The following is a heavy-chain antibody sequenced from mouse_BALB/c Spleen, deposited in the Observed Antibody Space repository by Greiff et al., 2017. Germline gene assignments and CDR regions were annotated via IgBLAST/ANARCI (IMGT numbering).Heavy chain of an antibody. CDR2: IYPGSGST. CDR3: ARGNYGSSYPAWFAY. CDR1: GYTFTDYV. D-gene: IGHD1-1*01. V-gene: IGHV1-81*01. J-gene: IGHJ3*01. Sequence: VQLQQSGPELVKPGASVKMSCKASGYTFTDYVISWVKQRTGQGLEWIGEIYPGSGSTYYNEKFKGKATLTADKSSNTAYMQLSSLTSEDSAVYFCARGNYGSSYPAWFAYWGQGTLVTVSA.